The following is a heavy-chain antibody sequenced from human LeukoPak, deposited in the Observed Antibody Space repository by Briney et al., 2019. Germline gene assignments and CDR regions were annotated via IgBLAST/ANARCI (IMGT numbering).Heavy chain of an antibody. D-gene: IGHD5-12*01. Sequence: SETLSLTCTVSGDSIRTSSAYRSWIRQPAGKELEWIGRIHGRGSTNYNPSLKSRVTISVDKSKNQFSLKLSSVTAADTAVYYCARDAYGYTDTWGQGTLVTVSS. CDR2: IHGRGST. V-gene: IGHV4-61*02. CDR1: GDSIRTSSAY. J-gene: IGHJ5*02. CDR3: ARDAYGYTDT.